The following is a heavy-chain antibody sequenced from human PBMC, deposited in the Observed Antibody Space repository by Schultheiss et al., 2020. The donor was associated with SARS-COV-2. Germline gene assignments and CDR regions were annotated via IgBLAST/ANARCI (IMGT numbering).Heavy chain of an antibody. CDR2: IYYSGST. CDR3: ARHGVLPYSSSSTSFDY. J-gene: IGHJ4*02. CDR1: GRSISSSNYY. Sequence: SQTLSLTCTVSGRSISSSNYYWGWIRQPPGKGLEWIGSIYYSGSTYYNPSLKSRVIISVDTSKNQFSLKLSSVTAADTAVYYCARHGVLPYSSSSTSFDYWGQGTLVTVSS. D-gene: IGHD6-6*01. V-gene: IGHV4-39*01.